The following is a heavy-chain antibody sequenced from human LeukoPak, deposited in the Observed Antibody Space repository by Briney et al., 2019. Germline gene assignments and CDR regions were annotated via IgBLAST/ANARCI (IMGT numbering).Heavy chain of an antibody. Sequence: GASVKVSCKASGYTFTSYGISWVRQAPGQGLEWMGWISAYNGNTNYAQKLQGRVTMTTDTSTSTAYMELRSLRSDDTAVYYCARGPLRVVVPAAISWGGPSHTRENWFDPWGQGTLVTVSS. CDR2: ISAYNGNT. V-gene: IGHV1-18*01. D-gene: IGHD2-2*02. J-gene: IGHJ5*02. CDR3: ARGPLRVVVPAAISWGGPSHTRENWFDP. CDR1: GYTFTSYG.